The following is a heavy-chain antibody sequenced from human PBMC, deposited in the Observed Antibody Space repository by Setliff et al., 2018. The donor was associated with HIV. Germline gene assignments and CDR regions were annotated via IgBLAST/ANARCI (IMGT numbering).Heavy chain of an antibody. CDR3: AKGGYSSSWAPNWFDP. D-gene: IGHD6-13*01. Sequence: GGSLRLSCAASGFTFSTYAMSWVRQAPGKGLDWVSGISGSGGSPYYADSVKGRFTISRDNSKNTLYLQMNSLRAEDTAVYYCAKGGYSSSWAPNWFDPWGQGTLVTVSS. CDR1: GFTFSTYA. J-gene: IGHJ5*02. CDR2: ISGSGGSP. V-gene: IGHV3-23*01.